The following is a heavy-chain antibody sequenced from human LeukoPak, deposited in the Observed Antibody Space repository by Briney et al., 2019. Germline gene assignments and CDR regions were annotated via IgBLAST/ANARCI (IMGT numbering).Heavy chain of an antibody. D-gene: IGHD1-1*01. Sequence: SVKVSCKASGGTFITYTINWVRQAPGQGLEWMGGIIPIFGTANYAQKFQGRITITTDDSTSTAYMELSSLRSEDTAVYYCATYMLPDNWYVHTFDSWGQGTLVTVSS. V-gene: IGHV1-69*05. CDR3: ATYMLPDNWYVHTFDS. J-gene: IGHJ4*02. CDR2: IIPIFGTA. CDR1: GGTFITYT.